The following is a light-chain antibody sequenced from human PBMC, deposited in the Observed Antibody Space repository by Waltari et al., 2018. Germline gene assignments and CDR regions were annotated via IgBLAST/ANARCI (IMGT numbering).Light chain of an antibody. Sequence: EIVLTQSPATLSLSPGERATLSCRASQSVNWYLAWHQQRPGQAPRLLIYDTSNRATGIPARFSGSGSETDFTLTISSLEPDDSAVYYCQQRRNWPLTFGGGTKVEIK. CDR2: DTS. CDR1: QSVNWY. V-gene: IGKV3-11*01. J-gene: IGKJ4*01. CDR3: QQRRNWPLT.